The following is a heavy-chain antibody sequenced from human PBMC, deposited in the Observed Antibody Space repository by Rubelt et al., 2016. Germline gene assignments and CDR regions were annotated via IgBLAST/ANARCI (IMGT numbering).Heavy chain of an antibody. J-gene: IGHJ4*02. V-gene: IGHV1-24*01. CDR1: GSNLTELY. D-gene: IGHD6-19*01. CDR2: IDPEDGET. CDR3: ARDLRGGGEQWLAYYFDY. Sequence: QVQLVQYGAEVKKPGASVTVSCKVSGSNLTELYMHWVRQDHGKGLEWMGGIDPEDGETIYGQTFQGRVAITEETSTDTAYMGLSSLRSGDTAVYYCARDLRGGGEQWLAYYFDYWGQGTLVTVSS.